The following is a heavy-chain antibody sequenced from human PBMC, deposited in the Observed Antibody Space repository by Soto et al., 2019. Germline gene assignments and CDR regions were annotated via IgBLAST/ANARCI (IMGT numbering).Heavy chain of an antibody. J-gene: IGHJ6*02. Sequence: GGSLRLSCAASGFTFSSYGMHWVRQAPGKGLEWVAVISYDGSNKYYADSVKGRFTISRDNSKNTLYLQMNSLRAEDTAVYYCAKPLYYYYYYGLDVWGQGTTVTVSS. CDR1: GFTFSSYG. CDR2: ISYDGSNK. CDR3: AKPLYYYYYYGLDV. V-gene: IGHV3-30*18.